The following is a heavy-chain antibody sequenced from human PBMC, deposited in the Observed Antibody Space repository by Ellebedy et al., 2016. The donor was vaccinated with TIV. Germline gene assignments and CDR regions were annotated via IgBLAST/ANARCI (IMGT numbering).Heavy chain of an antibody. Sequence: PGGSLRLSCAASGFTFSNYWMSWVRQAPGKGLEWVSSISSSSSYIYYADSVKGRFTISRDNAKNSLYLQMNSLRDEDTAVYYCARRWDQKAADLQYWYFDLWGRGTLVTVSS. CDR3: ARRWDQKAADLQYWYFDL. J-gene: IGHJ2*01. CDR2: ISSSSSYI. CDR1: GFTFSNYW. D-gene: IGHD6-13*01. V-gene: IGHV3-21*01.